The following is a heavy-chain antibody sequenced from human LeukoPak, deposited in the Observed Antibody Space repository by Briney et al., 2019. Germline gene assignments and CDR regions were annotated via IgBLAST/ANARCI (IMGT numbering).Heavy chain of an antibody. D-gene: IGHD2-8*02. V-gene: IGHV5-51*01. CDR1: GYSFTSYW. CDR2: IYPGDSDT. Sequence: GESLKISCKGSGYSFTSYWIGWVRQMPGKGLEWMGIIYPGDSDTRYSPSFQGQVSISADKSISTAYLQWSSLKASDTAIYYCGRGAHCTGGPCYSYFQDWGQGTLVTVSS. CDR3: GRGAHCTGGPCYSYFQD. J-gene: IGHJ1*01.